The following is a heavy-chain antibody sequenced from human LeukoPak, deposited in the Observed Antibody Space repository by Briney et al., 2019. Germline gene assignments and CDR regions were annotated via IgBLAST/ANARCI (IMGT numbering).Heavy chain of an antibody. CDR1: GGSISSYY. CDR2: IYTSGST. CDR3: ARHQPAITIFGVVMMPYYFDY. D-gene: IGHD3-3*01. V-gene: IGHV4-4*07. Sequence: SETLSLTCTVSGGSISSYYWSWIRQPAGKGLEWIGRIYTSGSTNYNPSLKSRVTISVDTSKNQFSLKLSSVTAADTAVYYCARHQPAITIFGVVMMPYYFDYWGQGTLVTVSS. J-gene: IGHJ4*02.